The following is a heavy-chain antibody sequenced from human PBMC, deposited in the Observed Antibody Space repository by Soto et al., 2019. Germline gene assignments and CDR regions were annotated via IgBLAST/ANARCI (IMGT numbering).Heavy chain of an antibody. CDR2: IIPRSATS. V-gene: IGHV1-69*12. CDR1: GDTFSTYT. D-gene: IGHD3-10*01. J-gene: IGHJ6*02. Sequence: QVQLVQSGAEVKKPGSSVKVSCKASGDTFSTYTITWMRQAPGQGLEWMGGIIPRSATSHYAQKFQGRVTHCADESPSAAYADLSSLRSEDRAVYYCAREGLVLVRITVISAYCYYAMDVWGQGTTVTVSS. CDR3: AREGLVLVRITVISAYCYYAMDV.